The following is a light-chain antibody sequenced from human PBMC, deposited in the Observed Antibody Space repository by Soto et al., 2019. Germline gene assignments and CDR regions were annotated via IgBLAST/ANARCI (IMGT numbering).Light chain of an antibody. Sequence: QSALTQPPSASGSPGQSVTISCTGTSSDVGDYNYVSWYQQHPGKAPKLMIYEVTKRPSGVPDRFSGSKSGNTASLTVPGLQAEDEADYYCSSYAGSNLRAVFGGGTKLTVL. V-gene: IGLV2-8*01. J-gene: IGLJ2*01. CDR1: SSDVGDYNY. CDR2: EVT. CDR3: SSYAGSNLRAV.